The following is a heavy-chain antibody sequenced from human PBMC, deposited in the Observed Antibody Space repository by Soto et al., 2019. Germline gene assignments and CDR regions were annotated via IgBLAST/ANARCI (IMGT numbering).Heavy chain of an antibody. D-gene: IGHD5-12*01. Sequence: ASVKVSCKASGYTFTSYGISWVRQAPGQGLEWMGWISAYNGNTNYAQKLQGRVTMTTDTSTSTAYMELRSLRSDDTAVYYCARDYSGYDLPTLYMDVWGKGTTVTVSS. CDR3: ARDYSGYDLPTLYMDV. CDR2: ISAYNGNT. V-gene: IGHV1-18*01. CDR1: GYTFTSYG. J-gene: IGHJ6*03.